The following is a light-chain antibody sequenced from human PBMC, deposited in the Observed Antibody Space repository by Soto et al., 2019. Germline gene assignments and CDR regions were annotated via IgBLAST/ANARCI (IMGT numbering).Light chain of an antibody. Sequence: EIVLTQSPGTLSLSPGERATLFCRASQSVASRNLAWYQQKSGQAPRLLMYGASSRAIHTPDRFSGTGSGTDFTLTISGLEPEDFAVYYCQHFGDSLWTFGQGTKV. V-gene: IGKV3-20*01. J-gene: IGKJ1*01. CDR2: GAS. CDR3: QHFGDSLWT. CDR1: QSVASRN.